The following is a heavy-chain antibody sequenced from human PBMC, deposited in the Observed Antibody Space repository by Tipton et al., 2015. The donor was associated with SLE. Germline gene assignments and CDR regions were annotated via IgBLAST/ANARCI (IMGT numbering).Heavy chain of an antibody. J-gene: IGHJ5*02. CDR3: ARGITPVYSTSWYPQNWFDP. CDR2: ISSSSSYT. V-gene: IGHV3-11*05. D-gene: IGHD6-13*01. Sequence: SLRLSCAASGFTFSDYYMNWIRQAPGKGLEWVSYISSSSSYTNYADSVKGRFTISRDNAKNSLYLQMNSLRAEDTAVYYCARGITPVYSTSWYPQNWFDPWGQGTRVTVSS. CDR1: GFTFSDYY.